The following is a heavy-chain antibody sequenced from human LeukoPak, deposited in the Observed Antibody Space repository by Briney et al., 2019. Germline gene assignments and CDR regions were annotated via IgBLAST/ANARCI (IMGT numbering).Heavy chain of an antibody. V-gene: IGHV1-69*04. D-gene: IGHD2-2*02. CDR1: GGTFIIYT. CDR3: ARDAPLYCSSTSCYTFDY. Sequence: SVTVSFKASGGTFIIYTISWVRQAPGQGGEWMGGIIPILGIANYAQKFQGRATITADKSTSTAYMELSSLRSEDTAVYYCARDAPLYCSSTSCYTFDYWGQGTLVTVSS. CDR2: IIPILGIA. J-gene: IGHJ4*02.